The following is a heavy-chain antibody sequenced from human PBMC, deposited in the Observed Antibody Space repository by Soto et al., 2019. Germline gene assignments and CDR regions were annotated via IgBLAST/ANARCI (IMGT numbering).Heavy chain of an antibody. J-gene: IGHJ6*02. V-gene: IGHV3-23*01. CDR1: GFTFSSYA. Sequence: GGSLRLSCAASGFTFSSYAMSWVRQAPGKGLEWVSAISGSGGSTYYADSVKGRFTISRDNSKNTLFLQMNSLRAEDTAVYFCAKEGSSSWYSFSYYFGLDVWGQGTTVTVSS. CDR3: AKEGSSSWYSFSYYFGLDV. D-gene: IGHD6-13*01. CDR2: ISGSGGST.